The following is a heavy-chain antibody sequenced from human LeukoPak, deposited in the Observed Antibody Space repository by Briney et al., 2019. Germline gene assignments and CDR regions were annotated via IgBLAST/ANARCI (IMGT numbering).Heavy chain of an antibody. J-gene: IGHJ5*02. CDR2: IYYSGSS. CDR3: ARLSCSSTSCYWTFDP. CDR1: GGSISSYY. Sequence: SETLSLTCTVSGGSISSYYWSWIRQPPGKGLEWIGYIYYSGSSNYNPSLKSRVTISVDTSKNQFSLKLSSVTAADTAVYYCARLSCSSTSCYWTFDPWGQGTLVTVSS. V-gene: IGHV4-59*08. D-gene: IGHD2-2*01.